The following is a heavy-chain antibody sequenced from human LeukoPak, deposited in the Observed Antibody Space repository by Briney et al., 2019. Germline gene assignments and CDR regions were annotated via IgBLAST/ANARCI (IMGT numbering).Heavy chain of an antibody. CDR2: RNEDGNKK. CDR3: ARGCTSSSCYDY. V-gene: IGHV3-7*01. J-gene: IGHJ4*02. CDR1: GFTFRRYW. D-gene: IGHD2-2*01. Sequence: PGGSLRLSCTASGFTFRRYWMGWVRQAPGKGLEWVANRNEDGNKKYYVDSVKGRFTIPRDNSKNSLYLQMNSLRVEDTAVYYCARGCTSSSCYDYWGQGTLVTVSS.